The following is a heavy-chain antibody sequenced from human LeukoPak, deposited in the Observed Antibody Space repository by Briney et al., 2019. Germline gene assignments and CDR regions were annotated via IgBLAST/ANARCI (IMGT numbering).Heavy chain of an antibody. CDR2: IYYNGQT. V-gene: IGHV4-31*03. J-gene: IGHJ4*02. CDR3: ARGEEYVYYFDY. Sequence: SETLSLTCTVSGGSISSAGYYWSWIRQHPGKGLEWIGYIYYNGQTYYNPSLKSRLTLSADTSNNQFSLKVTSVTAADTAVYYCARGEEYVYYFDYWGQGSLVTVSS. D-gene: IGHD2-2*01. CDR1: GGSISSAGYY.